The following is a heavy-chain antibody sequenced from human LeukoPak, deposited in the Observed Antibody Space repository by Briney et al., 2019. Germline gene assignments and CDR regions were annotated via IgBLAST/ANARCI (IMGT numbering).Heavy chain of an antibody. CDR1: GGTFSSYA. CDR2: IIPIFGTA. Sequence: ASVKVSCKASGGTFSSYAISWVRQAPGQGLEWMGGIIPIFGTANYAQKFQGRVTITTDESTSTAYMELSSLRSEDTAVYYCAREGFGDYVGGWFDPWGQGTLVTVSS. D-gene: IGHD4-17*01. V-gene: IGHV1-69*05. J-gene: IGHJ5*02. CDR3: AREGFGDYVGGWFDP.